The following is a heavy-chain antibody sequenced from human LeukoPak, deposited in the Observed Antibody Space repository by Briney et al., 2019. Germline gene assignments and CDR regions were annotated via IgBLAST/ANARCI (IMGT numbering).Heavy chain of an antibody. CDR3: ARSGRQLERLLH. D-gene: IGHD1-1*01. V-gene: IGHV4-39*01. Sequence: PSETLSLTCSVSGRSISTSSYYSGWIRQPPGKGLEWIGSIYYSGSTHYNPSLKSPVSLSLDTSKNQFCLKLSSVTAADTAVYYCARSGRQLERLLHWGQGTLVTVSS. CDR1: GRSISTSSYY. CDR2: IYYSGST. J-gene: IGHJ4*02.